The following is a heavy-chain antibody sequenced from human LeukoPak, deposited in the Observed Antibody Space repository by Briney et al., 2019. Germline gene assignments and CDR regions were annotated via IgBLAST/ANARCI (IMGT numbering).Heavy chain of an antibody. CDR3: AKDPKVVGSEPYYDFWSGADY. CDR2: ISGSGGST. J-gene: IGHJ4*02. Sequence: AGSPRLSCAASGFTFSSYAMSWVRQPPGKGLERVSAISGSGGSTYYADSVKGRFTISRHNSKNTLYLQMSSLRAEDTAVYYCAKDPKVVGSEPYYDFWSGADYWGQGTLVTVSS. V-gene: IGHV3-23*01. CDR1: GFTFSSYA. D-gene: IGHD3-3*01.